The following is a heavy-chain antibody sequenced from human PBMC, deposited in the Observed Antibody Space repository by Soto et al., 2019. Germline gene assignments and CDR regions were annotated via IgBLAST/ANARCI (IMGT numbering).Heavy chain of an antibody. CDR2: INPSGGST. V-gene: IGHV1-46*03. D-gene: IGHD6-19*01. CDR3: ARDLASAAIETWLGLNY. Sequence: QVQLVQSGAEVKKPGASVKVSCKASGYTFTSYYMHWVRQAPGQGLEWMGIINPSGGSTSYAQKFPGRVTMTRDTATSTVYMELSSLRSEDTAVYYCARDLASAAIETWLGLNYWGQGTLVTVSS. CDR1: GYTFTSYY. J-gene: IGHJ4*02.